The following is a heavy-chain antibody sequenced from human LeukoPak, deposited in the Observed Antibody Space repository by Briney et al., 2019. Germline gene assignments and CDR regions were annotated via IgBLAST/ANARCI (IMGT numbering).Heavy chain of an antibody. D-gene: IGHD6-13*01. V-gene: IGHV3-21*01. Sequence: GGSLRLSCAASGFTFSSYSMNWVRQAPGKGLEWVSSTSSSSSYIYYADSVKGRFTISRDNAKNSLYLQMNSLRAEDTAVYYCARIAAAGGYYYYMDVWGKGTTVTVSS. CDR2: TSSSSSYI. CDR3: ARIAAAGGYYYYMDV. J-gene: IGHJ6*03. CDR1: GFTFSSYS.